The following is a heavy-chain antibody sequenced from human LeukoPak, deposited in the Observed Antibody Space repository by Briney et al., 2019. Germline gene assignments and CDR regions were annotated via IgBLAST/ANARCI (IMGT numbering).Heavy chain of an antibody. D-gene: IGHD6-19*01. Sequence: SETLSLTCTVSGGSISSYYWSWIRQPPAKGLEWIGYIYYSGSTNYNPSLKSRVTISVDTSKNQFSLKLSSVTAADTAVYYCAREGSSGWYGHDYWGQGTLVTVSS. CDR1: GGSISSYY. J-gene: IGHJ4*02. CDR3: AREGSSGWYGHDY. CDR2: IYYSGST. V-gene: IGHV4-59*01.